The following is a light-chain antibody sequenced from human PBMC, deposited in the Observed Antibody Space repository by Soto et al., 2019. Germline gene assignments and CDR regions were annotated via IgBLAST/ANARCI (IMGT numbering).Light chain of an antibody. CDR1: SSDVGAYNY. CDR3: CSYEGSYVLV. J-gene: IGLJ2*01. Sequence: QSALTQPRSVSGSPGQSVTISCTGTSSDVGAYNYVSWYQQYPGKAPKLMIYDVNERPSGVPDRFSGSKSGNTASLTISGLQAEDEADYSCCSYEGSYVLVFGGGTKLTVL. V-gene: IGLV2-11*01. CDR2: DVN.